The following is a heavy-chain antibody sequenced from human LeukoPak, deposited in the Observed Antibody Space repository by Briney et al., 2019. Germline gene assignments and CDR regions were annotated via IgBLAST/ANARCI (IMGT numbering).Heavy chain of an antibody. Sequence: SQTLSLTCAISGDSVSSNSAAWNWIRQSPSRGLEWLGRTYYRSKWYNDYAVSVKSRIIINPDTSKNQFSLQLNSVTPEDTAVYYCARGGDTAMARYDWFDPWGQGTLVTVSS. CDR2: TYYRSKWYN. V-gene: IGHV6-1*01. CDR1: GDSVSSNSAA. D-gene: IGHD5-18*01. J-gene: IGHJ5*02. CDR3: ARGGDTAMARYDWFDP.